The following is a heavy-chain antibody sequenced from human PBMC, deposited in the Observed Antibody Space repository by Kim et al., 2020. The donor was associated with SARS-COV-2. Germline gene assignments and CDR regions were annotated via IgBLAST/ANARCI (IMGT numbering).Heavy chain of an antibody. CDR3: AKERRKYCSGGSCHLEY. V-gene: IGHV3-33*03. D-gene: IGHD2-15*01. Sequence: TGRIPISRDTSTNTLYLQMNSLRAEDTAVYYCAKERRKYCSGGSCHLEYWGQGTLVTVSS. J-gene: IGHJ4*02.